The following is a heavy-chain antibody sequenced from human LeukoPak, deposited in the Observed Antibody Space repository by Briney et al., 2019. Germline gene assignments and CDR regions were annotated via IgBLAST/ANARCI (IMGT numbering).Heavy chain of an antibody. Sequence: GGSLRLSCAASGFTFDEYGMSWVRQAPGKGLEWVSGINWNGGSTVYADSVKGRFTISRDNAKNSLYLQMNSLRAEDTALYYCARSIAVAGYLDYWGQGTLVTVSS. CDR2: INWNGGST. J-gene: IGHJ4*02. V-gene: IGHV3-20*04. D-gene: IGHD6-19*01. CDR1: GFTFDEYG. CDR3: ARSIAVAGYLDY.